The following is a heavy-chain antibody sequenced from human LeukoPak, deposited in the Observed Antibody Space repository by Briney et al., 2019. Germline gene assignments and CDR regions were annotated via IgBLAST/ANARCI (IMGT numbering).Heavy chain of an antibody. CDR1: GFTFSSYG. D-gene: IGHD4-17*01. CDR3: AKANGDQGELVYYFDY. Sequence: GGSLRLSCAASGFTFSSYGMHWVRQAPGKGLEGVAVISYDGSNKYYADSVKGRFTISRDNSKNTLYLQMNSLRAEDTAVYYCAKANGDQGELVYYFDYWGQGTLVTVSS. J-gene: IGHJ4*02. CDR2: ISYDGSNK. V-gene: IGHV3-30*18.